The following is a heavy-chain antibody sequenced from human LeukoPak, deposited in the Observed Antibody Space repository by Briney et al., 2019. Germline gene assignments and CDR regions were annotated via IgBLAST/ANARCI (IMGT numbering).Heavy chain of an antibody. J-gene: IGHJ4*02. CDR2: INAGNGNT. Sequence: ASVKVSCKASGYTFTSYAMHWVRQAPGQRLEWMGWINAGNGNTKYSQEFQGRVTITRDTSASTAYMELSSLRAEDTAVYYCARAVGYKGFLDYWGQGTLVTVSS. CDR3: ARAVGYKGFLDY. V-gene: IGHV1-3*03. CDR1: GYTFTSYA. D-gene: IGHD5-24*01.